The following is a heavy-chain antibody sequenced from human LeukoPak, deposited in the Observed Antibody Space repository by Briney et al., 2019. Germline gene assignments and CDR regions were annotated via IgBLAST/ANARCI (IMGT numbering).Heavy chain of an antibody. V-gene: IGHV3-64D*09. CDR3: VKDEAPYYYDSSGYYFGD. Sequence: GGSLRLSSSASGFTFSSYAMHWVRQAPGKGLEYVSAISSHGGSTYYADSVKGRFTISRDNSKNTLYLQMSSLRAEDTAVYYCVKDEAPYYYDSSGYYFGDWGQGTLVTVSS. CDR2: ISSHGGST. CDR1: GFTFSSYA. J-gene: IGHJ4*02. D-gene: IGHD3-22*01.